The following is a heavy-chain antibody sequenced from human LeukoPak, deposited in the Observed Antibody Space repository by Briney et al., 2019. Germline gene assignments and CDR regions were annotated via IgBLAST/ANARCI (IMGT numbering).Heavy chain of an antibody. CDR3: AREGGPLTYYFDY. CDR1: GGTFSSYA. J-gene: IGHJ4*02. Sequence: SVKVSCKASGGTFSSYAISWVRQAPGQGLEWMGRIIPILGIANYAQKFQGRVTMTTDTSTSTAYMELRSLRSDDTAVYYCAREGGPLTYYFDYWGQGTLVTVSS. D-gene: IGHD3-16*01. V-gene: IGHV1-69*04. CDR2: IIPILGIA.